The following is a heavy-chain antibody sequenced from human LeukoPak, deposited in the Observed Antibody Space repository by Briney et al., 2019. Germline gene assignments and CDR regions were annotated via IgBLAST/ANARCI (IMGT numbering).Heavy chain of an antibody. CDR2: ISSSGNTK. V-gene: IGHV3-11*04. CDR1: GFTFSDYY. D-gene: IGHD3-10*01. J-gene: IGHJ4*02. CDR3: ARDYNEMNIDY. Sequence: GGSLRLSCAASGFTFSDYYMSWIRQAPGKGLEWVSYISSSGNTKNYADSVKGRFTISRDNAKNSLYLQMNSLRAEDTAVYYCARDYNEMNIDYWGQGTLVTVSS.